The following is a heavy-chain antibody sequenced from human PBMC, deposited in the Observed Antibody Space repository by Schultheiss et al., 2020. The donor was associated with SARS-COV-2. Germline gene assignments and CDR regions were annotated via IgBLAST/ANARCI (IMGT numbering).Heavy chain of an antibody. CDR3: ARVAAPVYYYYMDV. CDR1: GGSISSGDYY. J-gene: IGHJ6*03. CDR2: IYYSGST. Sequence: SETLSLTCTVSGGSISSGDYYWSWIRQPPGKGLEWIGYIYYSGSTYYNPSLKSRVTISVDTSKNQFSLKLSSVTAADTAVYYCARVAAPVYYYYMDVWGKGTTVTVSS. D-gene: IGHD6-13*01. V-gene: IGHV4-30-4*08.